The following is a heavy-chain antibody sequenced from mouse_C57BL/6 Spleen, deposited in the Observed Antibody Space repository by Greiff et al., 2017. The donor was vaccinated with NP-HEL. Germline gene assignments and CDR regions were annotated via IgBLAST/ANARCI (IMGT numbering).Heavy chain of an antibody. CDR1: GYTFTSYW. Sequence: QVQLQQPGAELVMPGASVKLSCKASGYTFTSYWMHWVKQRPGQGLEWIGEIDPSDSYTNYNQKFKGKSTLTVDKSSSTAYMQLSSLTSEDSAVYYSARKPHYYAMDYWGQGTSVTVSS. CDR3: ARKPHYYAMDY. CDR2: IDPSDSYT. V-gene: IGHV1-69*01. J-gene: IGHJ4*01.